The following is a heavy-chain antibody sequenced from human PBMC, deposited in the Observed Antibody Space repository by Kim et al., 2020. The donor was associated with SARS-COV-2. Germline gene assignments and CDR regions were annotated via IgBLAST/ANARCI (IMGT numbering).Heavy chain of an antibody. CDR3: ARGEGYNPD. CDR2: SHYSGST. J-gene: IGHJ4*02. D-gene: IGHD5-18*01. CDR1: GTSIRTYY. Sequence: SETLSLTCTVSGTSIRTYYWSWIRQPPGKGLEWIGYSHYSGSTNYSPSLRSRVTISVDTSKNHFSLQLSSVTAADTAVYYCARGEGYNPDWGQGTLVTVSS. V-gene: IGHV4-59*01.